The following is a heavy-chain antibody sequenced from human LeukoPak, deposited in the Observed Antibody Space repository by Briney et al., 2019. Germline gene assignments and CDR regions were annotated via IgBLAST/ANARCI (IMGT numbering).Heavy chain of an antibody. D-gene: IGHD5-18*01. J-gene: IGHJ4*02. CDR1: GDSISRSNDY. CDR2: IYLTGKT. CDR3: ARLTFSCGYQSL. V-gene: IGHV4-39*01. Sequence: PSETLSLTCNVSGDSISRSNDYWGWIRHPPGKGLEWIGSIYLTGKTYYNPSLQTRVTISIDKSKNQFSLKMSSVTAGDTAVYYCARLTFSCGYQSLWGQGTLVTVSS.